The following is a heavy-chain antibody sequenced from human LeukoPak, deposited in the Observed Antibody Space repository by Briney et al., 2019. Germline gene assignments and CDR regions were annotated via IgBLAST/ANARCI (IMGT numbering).Heavy chain of an antibody. CDR2: INHSGST. J-gene: IGHJ4*02. Sequence: PSETLSLTCAVYGGSFSGYYWSWIRQPPGKGLERIGEINHSGSTNYNPSLKSRVTISVGTSKNQFSLKLSSVTAADTAVYYCARVPNLLWFGELSRAYFDYWGQGTLATVSS. V-gene: IGHV4-34*01. CDR1: GGSFSGYY. D-gene: IGHD3-10*01. CDR3: ARVPNLLWFGELSRAYFDY.